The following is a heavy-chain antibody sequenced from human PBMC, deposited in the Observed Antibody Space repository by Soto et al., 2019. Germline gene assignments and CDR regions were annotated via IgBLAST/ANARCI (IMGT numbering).Heavy chain of an antibody. CDR3: ARDGGMTYYYYYGMDV. Sequence: PGGSLRPSCAASGFTFSSYSMNWVRQAPGKGLEWVSSISSSSSYIYYADSVKGRFTISRDNAKNSLYLQMNSLRAEDTAVYYCARDGGMTYYYYYGMDVWGQGTTVTVSS. J-gene: IGHJ6*02. V-gene: IGHV3-21*01. D-gene: IGHD3-16*01. CDR2: ISSSSSYI. CDR1: GFTFSSYS.